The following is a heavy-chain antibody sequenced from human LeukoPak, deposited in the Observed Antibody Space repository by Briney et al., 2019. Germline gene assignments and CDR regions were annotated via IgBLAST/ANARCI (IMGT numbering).Heavy chain of an antibody. CDR1: GGSFSGYY. J-gene: IGHJ4*02. D-gene: IGHD1-26*01. V-gene: IGHV4-34*01. CDR2: INHSGST. CDR3: ARRPTPGVGATYYFDY. Sequence: SETLSLTCAVYGGSFSGYYWSWIRQPPGKGPEWMGEINHSGSTNYNPSLKSRVTISVDTSKNQFSLKMSSVTAADTAVYYCARRPTPGVGATYYFDYWGQGTLVTVSS.